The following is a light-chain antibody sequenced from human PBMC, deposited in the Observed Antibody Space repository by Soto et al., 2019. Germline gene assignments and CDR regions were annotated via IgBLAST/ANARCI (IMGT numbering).Light chain of an antibody. Sequence: DIQMTQSPSSLSASVGDRVTITCRASQYIGDFLNWYQQTPGKAPKLLIFGASNLHIGVPSRFSGSGSGTEFTLTINNLQREHFATYYCQESFFTLGTFGRGTKVDIK. CDR3: QESFFTLGT. CDR1: QYIGDF. CDR2: GAS. V-gene: IGKV1-39*01. J-gene: IGKJ1*01.